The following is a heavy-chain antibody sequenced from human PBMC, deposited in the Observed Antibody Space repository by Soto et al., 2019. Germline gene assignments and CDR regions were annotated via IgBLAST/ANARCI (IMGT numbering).Heavy chain of an antibody. D-gene: IGHD6-19*01. J-gene: IGHJ4*02. CDR2: TRNKANSYTT. Sequence: EVQLVESGGGLVQPGGSLRLSCAASGFTFTDHYMDWVRQAPGKGLEWVGRTRNKANSYTTEYAASVTGRFTISRDDSKNQLYLQMNSLKTEDTGVYYCTRVMEQWLGGAIDFWGQGTLVTVSS. CDR1: GFTFTDHY. CDR3: TRVMEQWLGGAIDF. V-gene: IGHV3-72*01.